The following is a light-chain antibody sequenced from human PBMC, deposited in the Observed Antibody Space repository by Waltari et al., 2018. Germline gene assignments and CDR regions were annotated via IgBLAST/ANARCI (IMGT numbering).Light chain of an antibody. J-gene: IGKJ1*01. CDR1: QSVSSN. Sequence: EVVMTQSPATLSVSPGERATLSCRASQSVSSNLAWYQQKPGQAPRLLIYGASTGATGIPARVSGSGSGTEFTLTISSMQSEDFAVYYCQQYNNWPPWTFGQGTKVEIK. CDR2: GAS. CDR3: QQYNNWPPWT. V-gene: IGKV3-15*01.